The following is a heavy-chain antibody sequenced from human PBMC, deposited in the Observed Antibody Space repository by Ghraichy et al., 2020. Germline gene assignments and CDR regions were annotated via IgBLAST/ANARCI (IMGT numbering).Heavy chain of an antibody. CDR1: VFTFSSYT. CDR3: AKVEFGELSYFDY. CDR2: ITGRGGRT. J-gene: IGHJ4*02. Sequence: GGSLRLSCAASVFTFSSYTMDWVRQASGKGLEWVSTITGRGGRTYYADSVKGRFTISRDNSKNTLYLQMNSLRAEDTAVYYCAKVEFGELSYFDYWGQGTLVTVSS. D-gene: IGHD3-10*01. V-gene: IGHV3-23*01.